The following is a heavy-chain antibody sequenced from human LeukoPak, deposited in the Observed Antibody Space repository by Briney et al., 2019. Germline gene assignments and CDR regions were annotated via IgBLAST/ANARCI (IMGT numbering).Heavy chain of an antibody. J-gene: IGHJ4*02. D-gene: IGHD3-22*01. CDR2: IYPGDSDT. V-gene: IGHV5-51*01. Sequence: PGESLMISCKGSGYSFTSYWLGWVRQTPGEGLEWMGIIYPGDSDTRYSPSLQGQVTISADKSVPTASQQWSSVQAADTPVYYVGRVKKGGYLFDYWGQGTLVTVSS. CDR3: GRVKKGGYLFDY. CDR1: GYSFTSYW.